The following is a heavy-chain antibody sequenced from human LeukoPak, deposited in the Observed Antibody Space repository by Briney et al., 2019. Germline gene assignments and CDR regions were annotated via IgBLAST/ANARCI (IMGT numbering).Heavy chain of an antibody. CDR2: INPSGGST. Sequence: ASVNVSCKASGYTFTSYYMHWVRQAPGQGLEWMGIINPSGGSTSYAQKFQGRVTMTRDTSTSTVYMELSSLRSEDTAVYYCASDNPSGWYSYWGQGTLVTVSS. V-gene: IGHV1-46*01. CDR3: ASDNPSGWYSY. D-gene: IGHD6-19*01. J-gene: IGHJ4*02. CDR1: GYTFTSYY.